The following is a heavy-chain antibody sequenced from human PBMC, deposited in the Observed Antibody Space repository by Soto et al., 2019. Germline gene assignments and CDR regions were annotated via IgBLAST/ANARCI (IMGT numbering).Heavy chain of an antibody. V-gene: IGHV1-69*13. D-gene: IGHD3-22*01. CDR2: IIPIFGTA. CDR1: GGTFSSYA. CDR3: ATAEEFGSSGSYYYGMDV. J-gene: IGHJ6*02. Sequence: ASVKVSCKASGGTFSSYAISWVRQAPGQGLEWMGGIIPIFGTANYAQKFQGRVTITADESTSTAYMELSSLRSEDTAVYYCATAEEFGSSGSYYYGMDVWGQGTTVTVSS.